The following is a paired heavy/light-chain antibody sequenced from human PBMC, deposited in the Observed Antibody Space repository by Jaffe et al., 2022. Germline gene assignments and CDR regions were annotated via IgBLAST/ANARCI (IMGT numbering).Heavy chain of an antibody. J-gene: IGHJ4*02. CDR1: GFTFSSSG. CDR3: TKGRGDN. Sequence: EVQLLESGGHLVQPGGSLRLSCVASGFTFSSSGMSWVRQAPGKGLEWVSLFHNEHGDNSAHYADSVEGRFTISRDNSRNTLYLQMNSLRADDTAFYYCTKGRGDNWGQGTLVTVSS. V-gene: IGHV3-23*03. CDR2: FHNEHGDNSA.
Light chain of an antibody. V-gene: IGKV2-30*01. Sequence: DVVMTQSPLSLSVTLGQPASISCKSSQSLVFSDGDTYLNWFHQRPGQSPRRLIYKVSNRDSGVPDRFSGSGSGTDFTLKISRVEAEDVGVFYCMHSIQWPWTFGQGTKVEIK. CDR1: QSLVFSDGDTY. J-gene: IGKJ1*01. CDR3: MHSIQWPWT. CDR2: KVS.